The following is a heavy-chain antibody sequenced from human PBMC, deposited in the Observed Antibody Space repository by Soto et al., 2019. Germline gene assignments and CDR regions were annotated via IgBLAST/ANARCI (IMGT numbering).Heavy chain of an antibody. D-gene: IGHD1-1*01. J-gene: IGHJ5*01. CDR1: GFTFSSYA. CDR3: AKDRTSAGTTVRFDP. V-gene: IGHV3-23*01. Sequence: EVQLLESGGNLVQPGGSLRLSCAASGFTFSSYAMSWVRQVSGKGLEWVSSISGSGGSTYYADSVKGRFTISRDNSKNTLSLLMNRLTAEDTAVYYCAKDRTSAGTTVRFDPWGQGTLVTVSS. CDR2: ISGSGGST.